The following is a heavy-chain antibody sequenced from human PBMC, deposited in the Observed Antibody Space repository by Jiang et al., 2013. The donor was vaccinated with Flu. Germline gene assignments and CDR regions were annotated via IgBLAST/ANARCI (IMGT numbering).Heavy chain of an antibody. CDR3: ARPQYYYDSSGYSSDLAFDI. CDR2: IYYSGST. Sequence: SLTCTVSGGSISSGDYYWSWIRQPPGKGLEWIGYIYYSGSTYYNPSLKSRVTISVDTSKNQFSLKLSSVTAADTAVYYCARPQYYYDSSGYSSDLAFDIWGQGTMVTVSS. J-gene: IGHJ3*02. D-gene: IGHD3-22*01. CDR1: GGSISSGDYY. V-gene: IGHV4-30-4*01.